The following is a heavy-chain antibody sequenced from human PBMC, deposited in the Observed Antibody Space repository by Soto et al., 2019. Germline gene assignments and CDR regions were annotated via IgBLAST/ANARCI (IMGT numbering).Heavy chain of an antibody. D-gene: IGHD2-15*01. V-gene: IGHV4-28*01. CDR1: GYSISSSNW. Sequence: QMQLQESGPGLVKPSDTLSLTCAVSGYSISSSNWWGWIRQPPGKGLEWIGYIYYSGSTYYTPSLKSRVTMSVDTSNNQFSLRLNSVTAVDTAVYYCASKPNSRYDFDYWGQGTLVTVSS. CDR3: ASKPNSRYDFDY. J-gene: IGHJ4*02. CDR2: IYYSGST.